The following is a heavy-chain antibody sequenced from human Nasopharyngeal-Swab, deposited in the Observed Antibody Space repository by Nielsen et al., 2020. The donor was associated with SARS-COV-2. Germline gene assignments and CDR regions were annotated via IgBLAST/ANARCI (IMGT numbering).Heavy chain of an antibody. D-gene: IGHD6-13*01. Sequence: WIRQPPGKGLEWIGSIYYSGSTYYNPSLKSRVTISVDTSKNQFSLKLSSVTAADTAVYYCARIFPYSSSWYGKYYFDYWGQGTRV. CDR3: ARIFPYSSSWYGKYYFDY. V-gene: IGHV4-39*01. J-gene: IGHJ4*02. CDR2: IYYSGST.